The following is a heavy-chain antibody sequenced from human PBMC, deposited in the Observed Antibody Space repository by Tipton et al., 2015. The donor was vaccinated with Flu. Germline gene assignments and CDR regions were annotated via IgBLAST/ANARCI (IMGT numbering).Heavy chain of an antibody. CDR1: GVTFSKYA. CDR2: IIPLAHTS. CDR3: AKVIPEKVAGLDC. J-gene: IGHJ4*02. D-gene: IGHD6-19*01. Sequence: QLVQSGAEVKKPGSSVKVSCKASGVTFSKYAISWVRQAPGQGLEWMGGIIPLAHTSKYAQKFQGRVTITADESTSTAYMELSSLTSDDTAVYYCAKVIPEKVAGLDCWGQGTLVTVSS. V-gene: IGHV1-69*01.